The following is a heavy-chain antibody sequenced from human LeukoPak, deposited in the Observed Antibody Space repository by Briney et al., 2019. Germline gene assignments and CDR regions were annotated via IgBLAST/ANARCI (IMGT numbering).Heavy chain of an antibody. D-gene: IGHD5-12*01. Sequence: KPSETLSLTCTVSGGSISSSSYYWGWIRQPPGEGLEWIGSIYYSGSTYYNPSLKSRVTISVDTSKNQFSLKLSSVTAADTAVYYCARGPYERFPIYYMDVWGKGTTVTVSS. CDR2: IYYSGST. V-gene: IGHV4-39*07. CDR3: ARGPYERFPIYYMDV. J-gene: IGHJ6*03. CDR1: GGSISSSSYY.